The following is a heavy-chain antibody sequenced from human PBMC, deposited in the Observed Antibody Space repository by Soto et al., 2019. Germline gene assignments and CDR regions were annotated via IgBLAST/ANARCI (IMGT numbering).Heavy chain of an antibody. D-gene: IGHD2-15*01. V-gene: IGHV3-48*01. CDR3: ARDNRVVAASYYYYYMDV. CDR1: GFTFSSYS. J-gene: IGHJ6*03. CDR2: ISSSSSTI. Sequence: GGSLRLSCAASGFTFSSYSMNWVRQAPGKGLEWVSYISSSSSTIYYADSVKGRFTISRDNAKNSLYLQMNSLRAEDTAVYYCARDNRVVAASYYYYYMDVWGKGT.